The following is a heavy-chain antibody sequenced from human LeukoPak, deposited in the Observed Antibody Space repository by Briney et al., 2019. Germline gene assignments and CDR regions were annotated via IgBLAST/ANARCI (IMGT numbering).Heavy chain of an antibody. CDR3: ARHLQPGSKELDY. D-gene: IGHD3-10*01. V-gene: IGHV5-51*01. J-gene: IGHJ4*02. CDR2: IYPGDSDI. Sequence: GESLKISCKGSGYSFITYWIGPVGQMPGKDLKWMGIIYPGDSDIRYSPSFQSQETISTDKSISSAYLQWSSLKASDTAIYYCARHLQPGSKELDYWGQGTLVTVPS. CDR1: GYSFITYW.